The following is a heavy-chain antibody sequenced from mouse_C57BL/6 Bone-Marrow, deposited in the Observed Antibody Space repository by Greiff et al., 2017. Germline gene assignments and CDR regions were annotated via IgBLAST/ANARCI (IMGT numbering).Heavy chain of an antibody. D-gene: IGHD1-2*01. CDR3: ARSLLRSAWFAY. V-gene: IGHV1-53*01. CDR2: INPSNGGT. J-gene: IGHJ3*01. CDR1: GYTFTSYW. Sequence: QVQLQQPGTELVKPGASVKLSCKASGYTFTSYWMHWVKQRPGQGLEWIGNINPSNGGTNYNEKFKSKATLTVDKSSSTAYMRLSSLTSEDSAVYYCARSLLRSAWFAYWGQGTLVTVSA.